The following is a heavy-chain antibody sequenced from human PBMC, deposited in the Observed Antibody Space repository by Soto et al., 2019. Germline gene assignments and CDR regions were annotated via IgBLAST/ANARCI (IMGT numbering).Heavy chain of an antibody. J-gene: IGHJ4*02. CDR1: GYTFTGYY. Sequence: QVQLVQSGAEVKKPGASVKVSCKAAGYTFTGYYVHWVRQAPGQGLEWMGWINPNSGGTNYAQKFQGRVTMTRDTSISTAYMDLSRLRSDDTAVYHCARGLTGTTACPFDSWGQGTLVTVSS. D-gene: IGHD1-7*01. V-gene: IGHV1-2*02. CDR3: ARGLTGTTACPFDS. CDR2: INPNSGGT.